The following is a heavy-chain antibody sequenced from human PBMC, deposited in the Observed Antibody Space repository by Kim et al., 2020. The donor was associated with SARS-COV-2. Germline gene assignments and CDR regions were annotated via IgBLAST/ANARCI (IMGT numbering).Heavy chain of an antibody. CDR2: IFGSGHGT. CDR1: RFTFSSSA. V-gene: IGHV3-23*01. J-gene: IGHJ2*01. D-gene: IGHD2-2*01. Sequence: GGSLRLSRVASRFTFSSSAMTWVRQAPGKGLEWVSTIFGSGHGTYYTDSVKGRFIVSRDNSKNTLYLQMNNLKADDTAIYYCAKNVHVTSVTFLWYFDLWGRGTSVIVSS. CDR3: AKNVHVTSVTFLWYFDL.